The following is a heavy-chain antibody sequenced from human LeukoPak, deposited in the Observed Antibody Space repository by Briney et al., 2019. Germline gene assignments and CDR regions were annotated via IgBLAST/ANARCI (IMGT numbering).Heavy chain of an antibody. Sequence: GSVKVSCKASGYTFTSYAMNWVRQAPGQRPEWMGRINTNTGNPTHAQGFTGRFVFSLDTSVTTAYLQISSLKAEDTAMYYCARRYSSGYVDYWGQGTLVTVSS. V-gene: IGHV7-4-1*02. CDR3: ARRYSSGYVDY. CDR1: GYTFTSYA. D-gene: IGHD3-22*01. J-gene: IGHJ4*02. CDR2: INTNTGNP.